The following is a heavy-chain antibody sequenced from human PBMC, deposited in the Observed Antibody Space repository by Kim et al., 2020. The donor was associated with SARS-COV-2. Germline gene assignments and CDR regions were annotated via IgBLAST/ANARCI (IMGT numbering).Heavy chain of an antibody. Sequence: SETLSLTCTVSGGSISSSSYYWGWIRQPPGKGLEWIGSIYYSGSTYYNPSLKSRVTISVDTSKNQFSLKLSSVTAADTAVYYCARDSSGSLFDYWGQGTLVTVSS. V-gene: IGHV4-39*02. D-gene: IGHD6-19*01. CDR2: IYYSGST. CDR1: GGSISSSSYY. J-gene: IGHJ4*02. CDR3: ARDSSGSLFDY.